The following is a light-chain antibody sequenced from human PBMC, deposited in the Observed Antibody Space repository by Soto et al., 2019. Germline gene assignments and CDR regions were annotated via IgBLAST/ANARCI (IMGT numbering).Light chain of an antibody. CDR1: SSNIGAGYD. CDR3: QSYDSSLSAWV. V-gene: IGLV1-40*01. J-gene: IGLJ3*02. CDR2: GNN. Sequence: QSVLTQPPSVSGAPGQRVTISCTGSSSNIGAGYDVHWYHQLPGTAPKLLIYGNNNRPSGVPDRFSGSKSGTSASLAITGLQAEDEADFYCQSYDSSLSAWVFGGGT.